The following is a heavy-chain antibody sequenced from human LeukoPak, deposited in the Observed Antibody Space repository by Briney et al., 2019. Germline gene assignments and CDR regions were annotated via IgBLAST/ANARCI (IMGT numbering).Heavy chain of an antibody. D-gene: IGHD2-15*01. CDR1: GFTLSNYW. CDR3: ARAVGGLLDY. CDR2: VSSDGATT. V-gene: IGHV3-74*01. Sequence: PGGSQRLSCAVSGFTLSNYWIHWVRQAPGKGLVWVSLVSSDGATTTYADSVKGRFTISRDNVKSTVYLQMSSLRAEDTAVYYCARAVGGLLDYWGQGTLVTVSS. J-gene: IGHJ4*02.